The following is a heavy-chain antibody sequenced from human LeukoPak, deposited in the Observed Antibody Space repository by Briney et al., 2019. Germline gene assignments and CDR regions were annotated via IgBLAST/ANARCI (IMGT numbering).Heavy chain of an antibody. J-gene: IGHJ5*02. CDR3: ARRRMVGSNWSDP. V-gene: IGHV1-2*02. CDR1: GYMFTANY. CDR2: ISPNSGGT. Sequence: ASVTVSCKASGYMFTANYMHWVRQAPGQGLEWMGWISPNSGGTKYAEKFQGRVTLTRDTSISTVYMELSRLKTDDTAVYYCARRRMVGSNWSDPWGQGTLVTVSS. D-gene: IGHD2-8*01.